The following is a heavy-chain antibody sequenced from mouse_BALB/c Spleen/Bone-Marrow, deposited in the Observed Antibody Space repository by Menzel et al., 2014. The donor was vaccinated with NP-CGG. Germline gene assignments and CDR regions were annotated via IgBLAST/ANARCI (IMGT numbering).Heavy chain of an antibody. CDR3: GRENYYDYDGFDY. CDR2: INSNGGSI. V-gene: IGHV5-6-3*01. J-gene: IGHJ3*01. Sequence: EVQVVESGGGLVQPGGSLKISCAASGFTFSSYGMSWARQTPDKRLDLVATINSNGGSIYYPDSMKGRFIISRDNAKNNMSLQMSSMKSEAKAMYYCGRENYYDYDGFDYWGQGTLVTVSA. CDR1: GFTFSSYG. D-gene: IGHD2-4*01.